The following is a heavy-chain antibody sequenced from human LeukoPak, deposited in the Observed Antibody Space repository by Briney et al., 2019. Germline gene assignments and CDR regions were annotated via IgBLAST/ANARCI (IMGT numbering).Heavy chain of an antibody. D-gene: IGHD3-10*01. Sequence: ASVKVSCKASGYTFTGYYMHWVRQAPGQGLEWMGWINPNSGGTNYAQKFQGRVTMTRDTSISTAYMELSRLRSDDTAVYYCARVGWFGEPTSWFDPWGQGTLVTVSS. J-gene: IGHJ5*02. V-gene: IGHV1-2*02. CDR2: INPNSGGT. CDR3: ARVGWFGEPTSWFDP. CDR1: GYTFTGYY.